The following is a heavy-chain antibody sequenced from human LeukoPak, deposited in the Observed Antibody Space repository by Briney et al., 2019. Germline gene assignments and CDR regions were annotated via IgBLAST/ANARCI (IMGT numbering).Heavy chain of an antibody. V-gene: IGHV4-38-2*01. CDR3: ARAFHSSWYPNWFDP. D-gene: IGHD6-13*01. CDR2: IYHSGST. Sequence: SETLSLTCAVSGYSISSGYYWGWIRQPPGKGLECIGSIYHSGSTYYNPSLKSRVTISVDTSKNQFSLKLRSVTAADTAVYYCARAFHSSWYPNWFDPWGKGILVTVSS. CDR1: GYSISSGYY. J-gene: IGHJ5*02.